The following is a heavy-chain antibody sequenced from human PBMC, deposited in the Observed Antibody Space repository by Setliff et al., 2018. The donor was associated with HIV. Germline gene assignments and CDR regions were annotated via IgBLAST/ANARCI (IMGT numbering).Heavy chain of an antibody. CDR2: ISAYSGET. D-gene: IGHD3-10*01. Sequence: ASVKVSCKTSGYTFTSYGMNWIRQAPGQGLEWMGWISAYSGETFSTLKFRDRVTPTTDTSTNTAHMELRSLTYGDTAVYFCARGWDYGVRKPEDWGQGTLVTVSS. V-gene: IGHV1-18*04. CDR3: ARGWDYGVRKPED. CDR1: GYTFTSYG. J-gene: IGHJ4*02.